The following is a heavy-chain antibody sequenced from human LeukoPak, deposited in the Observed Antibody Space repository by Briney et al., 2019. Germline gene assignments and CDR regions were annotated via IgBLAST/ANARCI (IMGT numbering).Heavy chain of an antibody. CDR1: GGSFSGYY. Sequence: SETLSLTCAVYGGSFSGYYWSWIRQPPGKGLEWIGEINHSGSTNYNPSLKSRVTISVDTSKNQFSLKLSSVTAADTAVYYCARRGYSYGPFGYWGQGTLVTVSS. CDR2: INHSGST. D-gene: IGHD5-18*01. V-gene: IGHV4-34*01. J-gene: IGHJ4*02. CDR3: ARRGYSYGPFGY.